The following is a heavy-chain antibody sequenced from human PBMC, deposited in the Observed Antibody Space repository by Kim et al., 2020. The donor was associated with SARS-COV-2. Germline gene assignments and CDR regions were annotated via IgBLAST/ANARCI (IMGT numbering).Heavy chain of an antibody. CDR1: GFTFSSYA. Sequence: GGSLRLSCAASGFTFSSYAMHWVHQAPGKGLEWVAVISYDGSNKYYADSVKGRFTISRDNSKNTLYLQMNSLRAEDTAVYYCARDPRMGIVATIQFDYWGQGTLVTVSS. V-gene: IGHV3-30-3*01. D-gene: IGHD5-12*01. J-gene: IGHJ4*02. CDR2: ISYDGSNK. CDR3: ARDPRMGIVATIQFDY.